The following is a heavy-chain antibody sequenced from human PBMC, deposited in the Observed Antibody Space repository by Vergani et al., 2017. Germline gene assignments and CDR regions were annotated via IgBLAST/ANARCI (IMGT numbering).Heavy chain of an antibody. CDR1: GGSISSYY. Sequence: QVQLQESGPGLVKPSETLSLTCTVSGGSISSYYWSWIRQPPGKGLEWIGYIYYRGSTNYNPSLKSRVTISVDTSKNQFSLKLSSVTAADTAVYYCARDMYYDFWSGYWGWFDPWGQGTLVTVSS. V-gene: IGHV4-59*01. CDR2: IYYRGST. D-gene: IGHD3-3*01. CDR3: ARDMYYDFWSGYWGWFDP. J-gene: IGHJ5*02.